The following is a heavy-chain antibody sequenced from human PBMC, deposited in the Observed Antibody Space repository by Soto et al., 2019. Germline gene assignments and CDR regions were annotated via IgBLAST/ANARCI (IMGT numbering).Heavy chain of an antibody. J-gene: IGHJ6*02. V-gene: IGHV3-23*01. CDR1: GFSFSTYP. CDR2: ISGSGDKT. Sequence: GGSLRLSCAASGFSFSTYPMVWVRQAPGKRLEAVSSISGSGDKTYYKDSVKGRFTISRDNSKNTVDLQMNSLRPEDTAVYYCAKILSTVTTYYYGMDAWGQGTTVTVSS. CDR3: AKILSTVTTYYYGMDA. D-gene: IGHD4-17*01.